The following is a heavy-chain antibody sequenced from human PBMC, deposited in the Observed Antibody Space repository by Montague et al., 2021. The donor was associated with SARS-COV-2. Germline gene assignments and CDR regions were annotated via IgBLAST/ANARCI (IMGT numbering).Heavy chain of an antibody. Sequence: SETLSLTCSVPGGSVSSGSCYWSWIRQPPGKGLEWIGYIYYSGSTNYNPSLKSRVTISVDTSKNQFSLKLSSVTAADTAVYYCAREVGRGYSGYEGEYWGQGTLVTVSS. CDR2: IYYSGST. J-gene: IGHJ4*02. CDR3: AREVGRGYSGYEGEY. D-gene: IGHD5-12*01. CDR1: GGSVSSGSCY. V-gene: IGHV4-61*01.